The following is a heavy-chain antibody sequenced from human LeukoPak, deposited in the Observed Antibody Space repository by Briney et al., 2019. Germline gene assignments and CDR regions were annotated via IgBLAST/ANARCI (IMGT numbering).Heavy chain of an antibody. V-gene: IGHV3-7*01. D-gene: IGHD6-13*01. CDR1: GFTFSSYW. CDR2: IKQDGSEK. J-gene: IGHJ4*02. Sequence: GGSLRLSCAASGFTFSSYWMSWVRQAPGKGLEWVANIKQDGSEKYYVDSVKGRFTISRDNAKNSLYLQMNSLRAEDTAVYYCARVWQQLVKGINDYWGQGTLVTVSS. CDR3: ARVWQQLVKGINDY.